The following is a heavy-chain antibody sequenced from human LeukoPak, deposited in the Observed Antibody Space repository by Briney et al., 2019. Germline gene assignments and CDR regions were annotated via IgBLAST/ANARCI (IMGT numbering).Heavy chain of an antibody. CDR1: EYNFTNYW. J-gene: IGHJ3*01. Sequence: PGESLKISCKGSEYNFTNYWIGWVRQMPGKGLEWMGIIYPDDSDTRYSPSFQGQVTISADKSVSIAYLQWSSLKASDTAMYYCARPNITSYYDSRGYDAFDVWGQGTMVIVSS. D-gene: IGHD3-22*01. V-gene: IGHV5-51*01. CDR3: ARPNITSYYDSRGYDAFDV. CDR2: IYPDDSDT.